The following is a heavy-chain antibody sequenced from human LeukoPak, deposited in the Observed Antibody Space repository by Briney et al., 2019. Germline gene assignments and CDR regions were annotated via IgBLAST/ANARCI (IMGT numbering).Heavy chain of an antibody. D-gene: IGHD3-22*01. CDR1: GFTFSSYA. Sequence: GGSLRLSCAASGFTFSSYAMSWVRQAPGKGLEWVSAISGSGGSTYYADSVKGRFTISRDNSKNTLYLQMNSLRAEDTAVYYCAKVGTAYYYDSSGYSIFDYWGQGTLVTASS. J-gene: IGHJ4*02. V-gene: IGHV3-23*01. CDR3: AKVGTAYYYDSSGYSIFDY. CDR2: ISGSGGST.